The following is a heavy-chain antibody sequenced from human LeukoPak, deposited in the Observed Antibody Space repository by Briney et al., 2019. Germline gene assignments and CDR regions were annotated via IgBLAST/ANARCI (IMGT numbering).Heavy chain of an antibody. CDR2: ISYDGSNK. V-gene: IGHV3-30*18. Sequence: GGSLRLSCAASGLTFSSYGMHWVRQAPGKGLEWVAVISYDGSNKYYADSVKGRFTISRDNSKNTLYLQMNSLRAEDTAVYYCAKEYDILTGYFFDYWGQGTLVTVSS. D-gene: IGHD3-9*01. J-gene: IGHJ4*02. CDR1: GLTFSSYG. CDR3: AKEYDILTGYFFDY.